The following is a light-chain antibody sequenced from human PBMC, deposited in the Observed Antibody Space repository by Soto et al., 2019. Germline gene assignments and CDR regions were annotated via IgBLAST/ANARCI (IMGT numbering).Light chain of an antibody. Sequence: QSALTQPPSASGSPGQSVTISCTGTSSDVGGYNYVSWYQQHPGKAPKLMIYEVSKRPSGVPDRFSGSKSGNTASLTVSGLQAEDEADYYCISYAGSNSVDVFGTGTKVTVL. J-gene: IGLJ1*01. V-gene: IGLV2-8*01. CDR1: SSDVGGYNY. CDR2: EVS. CDR3: ISYAGSNSVDV.